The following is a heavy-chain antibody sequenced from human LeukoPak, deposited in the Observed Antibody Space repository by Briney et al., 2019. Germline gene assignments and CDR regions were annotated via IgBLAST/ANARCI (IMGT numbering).Heavy chain of an antibody. CDR1: GFTFSSYW. Sequence: GGSLRLSCAASGFTFSSYWMHWVRQAPGKGLVWVSRINTDGSSTSYADSVKGRFTMSRDNTQDTLYLQMDRLRVEDTAVYFCARETSGQGLWYLDLWGRGTPVTVSS. CDR2: INTDGSST. V-gene: IGHV3-74*01. J-gene: IGHJ2*01. D-gene: IGHD3-10*01. CDR3: ARETSGQGLWYLDL.